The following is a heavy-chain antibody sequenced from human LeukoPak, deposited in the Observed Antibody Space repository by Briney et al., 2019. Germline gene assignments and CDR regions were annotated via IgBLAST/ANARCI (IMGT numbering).Heavy chain of an antibody. Sequence: GGSLRLSCAAPGFTFRRHGMHWVRQAPGKGLEWVALIWYDGTNKYYADSVRGRFTISRDNSKNTLYLQMNSLRAEDTAVYYCAIVYPDVDFWSGYYLLDYWGQGTLVTVSS. CDR1: GFTFRRHG. V-gene: IGHV3-33*01. J-gene: IGHJ4*02. CDR3: AIVYPDVDFWSGYYLLDY. CDR2: IWYDGTNK. D-gene: IGHD3-3*01.